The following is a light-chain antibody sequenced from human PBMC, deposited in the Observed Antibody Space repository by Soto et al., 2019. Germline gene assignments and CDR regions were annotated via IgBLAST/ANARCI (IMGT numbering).Light chain of an antibody. Sequence: EIVLTQSPGTLSLSPGERATLSCRASQSVGSSHLAWYQQKPGQAPRLLIYGASSRATGIPDRFSGSGSGTDFTLTISRLEPEDFAVYYCQQDGSSPQYTFGQGTKVDIK. CDR2: GAS. CDR1: QSVGSSH. J-gene: IGKJ2*01. CDR3: QQDGSSPQYT. V-gene: IGKV3-20*01.